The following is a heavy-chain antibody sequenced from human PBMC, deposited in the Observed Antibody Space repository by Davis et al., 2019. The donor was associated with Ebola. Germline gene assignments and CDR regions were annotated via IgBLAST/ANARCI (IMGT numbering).Heavy chain of an antibody. V-gene: IGHV1-2*02. J-gene: IGHJ5*02. D-gene: IGHD3-22*01. Sequence: ASVKVSCKASGYTFTGYYMHWVRQAPGQGLEWMGWINPNSGGTNYAQKFQGRVTMTRDTSISTAYMELSRLRSDDTAVYYCARGGYYDSSQGWFDPWGQGTLVTVSS. CDR3: ARGGYYDSSQGWFDP. CDR1: GYTFTGYY. CDR2: INPNSGGT.